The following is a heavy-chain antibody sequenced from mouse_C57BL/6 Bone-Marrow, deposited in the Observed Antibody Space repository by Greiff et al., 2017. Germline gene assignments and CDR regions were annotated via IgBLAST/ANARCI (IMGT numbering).Heavy chain of an antibody. V-gene: IGHV3-6*01. Sequence: EVKVEESGPGLVKPSQSLSLTCSVTGYSITSGYYWNWIRQFPGNKLEWMGYISYDGSNNYNPSLKNRISITRDTSKNQFFLKLNSVTTEDTATYYCAREDYGSSSWFAYWGQGTLVTVSA. CDR2: ISYDGSN. J-gene: IGHJ3*01. CDR3: AREDYGSSSWFAY. CDR1: GYSITSGYY. D-gene: IGHD1-1*01.